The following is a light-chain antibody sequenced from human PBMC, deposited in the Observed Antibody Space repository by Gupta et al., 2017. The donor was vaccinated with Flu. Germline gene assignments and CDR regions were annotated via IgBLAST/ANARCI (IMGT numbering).Light chain of an antibody. CDR3: CSYAGDNTWV. Sequence: QSALTQPASLSGSPGQLITISCIGTTSDVGNHKFVSWYQQHPGKVPKLIIYEGTKRPSGVSSRFSGSKSDTAASLAISGLQAEDEAHYYCCSYAGDNTWVFGGGTNLTVL. CDR2: EGT. CDR1: TSDVGNHKF. J-gene: IGLJ3*02. V-gene: IGLV2-23*01.